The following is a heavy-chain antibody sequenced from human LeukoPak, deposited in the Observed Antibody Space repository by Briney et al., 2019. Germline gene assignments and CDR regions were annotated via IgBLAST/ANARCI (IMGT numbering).Heavy chain of an antibody. CDR1: GFTFSSYA. Sequence: GGSLRLSCAASGFTFSSYAMSWVRQAPGKGLEWVSAISGSGGSTYYAHSVKGRFTISRDNSKNTLYLQMNSLRAEDTAVYYCARDLDSSGWSGDWGQGTLVTVSS. D-gene: IGHD6-19*01. CDR3: ARDLDSSGWSGD. CDR2: ISGSGGST. V-gene: IGHV3-23*01. J-gene: IGHJ4*02.